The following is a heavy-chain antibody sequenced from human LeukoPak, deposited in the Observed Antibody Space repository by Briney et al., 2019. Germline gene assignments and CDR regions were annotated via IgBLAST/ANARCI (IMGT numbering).Heavy chain of an antibody. Sequence: PSETLSLTCTVSGGSISSYYWSWIRQPPGKGLEWIGYIYYSGSTNYNPSLKSRVTISVDTSKNQFSLKLSSVTAADTAVYYCARAQFHCSGGSCYYYYYYMDVWGKGTTVTISS. CDR1: GGSISSYY. CDR2: IYYSGST. V-gene: IGHV4-59*01. CDR3: ARAQFHCSGGSCYYYYYYMDV. J-gene: IGHJ6*03. D-gene: IGHD2-15*01.